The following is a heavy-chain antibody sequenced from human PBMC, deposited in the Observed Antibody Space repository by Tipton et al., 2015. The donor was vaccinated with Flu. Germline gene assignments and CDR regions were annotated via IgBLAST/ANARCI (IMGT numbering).Heavy chain of an antibody. CDR2: IYTSGST. CDR1: GGSISSGSYY. J-gene: IGHJ4*02. Sequence: TLSLTCTVSGGSISSGSYYWSWIRQPAGKGLEWIGRIYTSGSTNYNPSLKSRVTISVDTSKNQFSLKLSSVTAADTAVYYCARVGDGYAYDYRGQGTLVTVS. D-gene: IGHD5-24*01. V-gene: IGHV4-61*02. CDR3: ARVGDGYAYDY.